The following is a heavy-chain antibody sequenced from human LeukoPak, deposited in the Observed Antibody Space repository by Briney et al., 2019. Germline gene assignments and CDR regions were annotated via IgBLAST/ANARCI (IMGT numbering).Heavy chain of an antibody. Sequence: PGGSLTLSCAASGFTFSSYWMSWVRQAPGKGLEWVANIKQDGSEKYYVDSVKGRFTISRDNAKNSLYLQMNSLRAEDTAVYYCARGRGSSWYSLDYYYYMDVWGKGTTVTVSS. CDR1: GFTFSSYW. D-gene: IGHD6-13*01. J-gene: IGHJ6*03. CDR3: ARGRGSSWYSLDYYYYMDV. V-gene: IGHV3-7*01. CDR2: IKQDGSEK.